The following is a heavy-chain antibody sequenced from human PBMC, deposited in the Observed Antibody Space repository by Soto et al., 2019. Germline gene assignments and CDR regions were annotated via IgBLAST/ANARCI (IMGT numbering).Heavy chain of an antibody. J-gene: IGHJ6*02. D-gene: IGHD3-10*01. CDR1: GGSISSGGYY. V-gene: IGHV4-31*03. CDR2: IYYSGST. Sequence: QVQLQESGPGLVKPSQTLSLTCTVSGGSISSGGYYWSWIRQHPGKGLEWIGYIYYSGSTYYNPSLKSRVTISVDTSKNQFPMKRSSVTAADTAVYYWARELRFGEEYYGMEVWGQGNTVTVSS. CDR3: ARELRFGEEYYGMEV.